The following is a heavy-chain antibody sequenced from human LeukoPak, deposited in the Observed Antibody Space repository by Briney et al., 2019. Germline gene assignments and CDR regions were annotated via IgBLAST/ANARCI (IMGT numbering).Heavy chain of an antibody. CDR3: ARVNDASEAFDI. Sequence: GSLRLSCAASGFTFSSYSMKWVRQAPGKGLEGVSYISSSSSTIYYADSVKGRFTISRDNAKNSLYLQMNGLRAEDTAVYYCARVNDASEAFDIWGQGTMVTVSS. J-gene: IGHJ3*02. CDR2: ISSSSSTI. V-gene: IGHV3-48*01. CDR1: GFTFSSYS. D-gene: IGHD1-1*01.